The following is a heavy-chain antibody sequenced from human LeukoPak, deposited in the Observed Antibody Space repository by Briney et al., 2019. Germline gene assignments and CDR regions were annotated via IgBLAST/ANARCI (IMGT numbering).Heavy chain of an antibody. J-gene: IGHJ4*02. CDR1: GGTFSSYA. D-gene: IGHD6-25*01. V-gene: IGHV1-69*04. CDR2: IIPILGIA. Sequence: SVKVSCKASGGTFSSYAISWVRQAPGQGLEWMGRIIPILGIANYAQKFQGRVTISADKSTSTAYMELSSLRSEDTAVYYCAFGSGWYFDYWGQGTLVTVSS. CDR3: AFGSGWYFDY.